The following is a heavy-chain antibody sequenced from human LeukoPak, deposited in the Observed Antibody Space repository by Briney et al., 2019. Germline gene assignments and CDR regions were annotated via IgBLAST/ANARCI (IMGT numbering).Heavy chain of an antibody. Sequence: SETLSLTCTVSGGSISSSSYYWSWIRQPPGKGLEWIGYIYYSGSTNYNPSLKSRVTISVDTSKSQFSLKLSSVTAADTAVYYCARRYCSGGSCYSSFDYWGQGTLVTVSS. CDR2: IYYSGST. CDR1: GGSISSSSYY. D-gene: IGHD2-15*01. CDR3: ARRYCSGGSCYSSFDY. J-gene: IGHJ4*02. V-gene: IGHV4-61*05.